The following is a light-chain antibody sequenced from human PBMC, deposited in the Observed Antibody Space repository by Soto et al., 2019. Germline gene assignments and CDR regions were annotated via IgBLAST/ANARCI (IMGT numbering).Light chain of an antibody. J-gene: IGKJ3*01. V-gene: IGKV3-11*01. Sequence: EIVLTQSPATLSLSLGERATLSCRASQSIGSYLAWYQHKLGQPPRLLIYDASNRATGIPVRFSGSGSGTDVTLIISSLEPEDFAAYYCQQRSTWPPFSFGPGTKVEIK. CDR3: QQRSTWPPFS. CDR2: DAS. CDR1: QSIGSY.